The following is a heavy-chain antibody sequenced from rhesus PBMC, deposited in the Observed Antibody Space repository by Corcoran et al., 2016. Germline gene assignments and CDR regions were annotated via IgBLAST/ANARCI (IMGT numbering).Heavy chain of an antibody. J-gene: IGHJ4*01. D-gene: IGHD6-13*01. CDR2: ISGSSGST. CDR3: ARYIAAGLIGIDY. Sequence: QVQLQESGPGLVKPSETLSLTCAVSGGSVSSSNWWCWIRQPPGQGLEWIGDISGSSGSTYYNPSLKSRVTISTDTSKNQFSLKLSSVTAADTAVYYCARYIAAGLIGIDYWGQGVLVTVSS. CDR1: GGSVSSSNW. V-gene: IGHV4-65*01.